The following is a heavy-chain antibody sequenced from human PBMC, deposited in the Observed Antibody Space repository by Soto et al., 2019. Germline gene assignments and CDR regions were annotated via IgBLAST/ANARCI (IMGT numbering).Heavy chain of an antibody. J-gene: IGHJ6*02. Sequence: GGSLRLSCAASGFTFTNYWMHWFRQDPGKGLVWVSHINSDGSNTNYADSVKGRFTISRDNAKNSLYLQMNSLRAEDTAVYYCARELRVLGYYDILTGSPPYGMDVWGQGTTVTVSS. CDR1: GFTFTNYW. CDR3: ARELRVLGYYDILTGSPPYGMDV. D-gene: IGHD3-9*01. CDR2: INSDGSNT. V-gene: IGHV3-74*01.